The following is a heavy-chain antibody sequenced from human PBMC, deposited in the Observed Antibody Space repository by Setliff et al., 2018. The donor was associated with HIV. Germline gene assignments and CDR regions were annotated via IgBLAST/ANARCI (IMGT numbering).Heavy chain of an antibody. D-gene: IGHD3-10*01. CDR3: ARERSRDYTSGSYSDY. Sequence: LSLTCTVSGAAISNYYWTWIRQPPGKGLEWIGYIFYTGITNYNPSLKSRLTISVDTSNNQVSLRLSSVTAADTAVYYCARERSRDYTSGSYSDYWGQGTLVTVSS. V-gene: IGHV4-59*01. CDR1: GAAISNYY. J-gene: IGHJ4*02. CDR2: IFYTGIT.